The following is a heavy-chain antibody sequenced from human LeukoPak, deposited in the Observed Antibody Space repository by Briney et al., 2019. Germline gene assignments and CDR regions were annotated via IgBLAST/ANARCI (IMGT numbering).Heavy chain of an antibody. V-gene: IGHV3-48*04. CDR1: GFTFSSYS. J-gene: IGHJ6*03. D-gene: IGHD2-15*01. Sequence: GGSLRLSCAASGFTFSSYSMNWVRQAPGKGLGWLSYISGSSSTIYYADSVKGRFTISRDNAKNSLYLQMNSLRAEDTAVYFCARESLGYCSGSTCYYFFMDFWGKGTTVTVSS. CDR3: ARESLGYCSGSTCYYFFMDF. CDR2: ISGSSSTI.